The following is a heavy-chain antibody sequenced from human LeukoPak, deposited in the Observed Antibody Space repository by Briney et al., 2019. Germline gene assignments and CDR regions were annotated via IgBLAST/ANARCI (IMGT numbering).Heavy chain of an antibody. CDR3: ARHRSGSSYFDY. CDR2: IYYSGST. D-gene: IGHD1-26*01. CDR1: GGSISSSSYY. J-gene: IGHJ4*02. V-gene: IGHV4-39*01. Sequence: SETLSLTCTVSGGSISSSSYYWGWIRQPPGKGLEWIGSIYYSGSTYYNPSLKSRVTISVDTSKKQFSLKLSSVTAADTAVYYCARHRSGSSYFDYWGQGTLVTVSS.